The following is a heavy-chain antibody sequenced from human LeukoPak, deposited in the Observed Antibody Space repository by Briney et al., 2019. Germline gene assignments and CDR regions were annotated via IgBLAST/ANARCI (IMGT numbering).Heavy chain of an antibody. J-gene: IGHJ3*02. Sequence: GESLKISCKGSGYSFTCYWIGWVRQMPGKGLEWMGIIYPGDSDTRYSPSFQGQVTISADKSISTAYLQWSSLKASDTAMYYCARRGSIAVAGTEDAFDIWGQGTMVTVSS. CDR3: ARRGSIAVAGTEDAFDI. V-gene: IGHV5-51*01. CDR1: GYSFTCYW. CDR2: IYPGDSDT. D-gene: IGHD6-19*01.